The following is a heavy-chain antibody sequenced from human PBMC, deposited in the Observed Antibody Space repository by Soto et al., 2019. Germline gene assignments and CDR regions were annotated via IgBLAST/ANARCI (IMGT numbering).Heavy chain of an antibody. CDR3: ARGGWRDECSTTYGRAFDY. V-gene: IGHV3-30-3*01. Sequence: QVQLVESGGGVVQPGRSLRLSCAASGFTFSDYAIHWVRQAPGKGLDWVAFMSYDGGNKYYGDSVKGRFTVSRDNSKNTLYLQMNSLRAEDTAVYFCARGGWRDECSTTYGRAFDYWGQGTLVTVSS. CDR2: MSYDGGNK. D-gene: IGHD2-2*01. CDR1: GFTFSDYA. J-gene: IGHJ4*02.